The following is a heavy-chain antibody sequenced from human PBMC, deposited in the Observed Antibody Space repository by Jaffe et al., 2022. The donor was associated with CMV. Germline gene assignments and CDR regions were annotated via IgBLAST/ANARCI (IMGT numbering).Heavy chain of an antibody. J-gene: IGHJ3*02. D-gene: IGHD1-26*01. CDR1: GYSFTTHA. Sequence: QAHLVQSGPEVKKPGASVKVSCKASGYSFTTHAIHWVRQAPGQGLEYMGWINIGNNNRRFSQRFQGRVTVSRDTSANTVYMEINSLRYEDTATYYCARDARADGRTSGAHDGFDIWGQGTIITVS. V-gene: IGHV1-3*04. CDR3: ARDARADGRTSGAHDGFDI. CDR2: INIGNNNR.